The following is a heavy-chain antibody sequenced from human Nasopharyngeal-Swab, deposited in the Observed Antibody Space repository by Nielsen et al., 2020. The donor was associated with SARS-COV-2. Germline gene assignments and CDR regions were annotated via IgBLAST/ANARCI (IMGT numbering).Heavy chain of an antibody. D-gene: IGHD5-12*01. J-gene: IGHJ4*02. CDR3: ARVRIVATIRQGFDY. CDR1: GFTFSSYS. V-gene: IGHV3-48*04. Sequence: GESLKISCAASGFTFSSYSMNWVRQAPGKGLEWVSYISSSSSTIYYADSVKGRFTISRDNAKNSLYLQMNSLRAEDTAVYYCARVRIVATIRQGFDYWGQGTLVTVSS. CDR2: ISSSSSTI.